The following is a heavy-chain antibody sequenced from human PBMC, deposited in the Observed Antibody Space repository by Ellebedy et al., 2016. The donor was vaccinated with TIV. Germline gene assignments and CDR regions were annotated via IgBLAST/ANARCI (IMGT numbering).Heavy chain of an antibody. CDR3: ARALMVRGIIIKMVDYFDY. J-gene: IGHJ4*02. D-gene: IGHD3-10*01. V-gene: IGHV4-61*01. CDR1: GGSVSSGSYY. Sequence: SETLSLTXTVSGGSVSSGSYYWSWIRQPPGKGLEWIGHIDYSGSTNYNPSLKSRVTISVDMSKNQFSLKLSSVTAADTAVYYCARALMVRGIIIKMVDYFDYWGQGTLVTVSS. CDR2: IDYSGST.